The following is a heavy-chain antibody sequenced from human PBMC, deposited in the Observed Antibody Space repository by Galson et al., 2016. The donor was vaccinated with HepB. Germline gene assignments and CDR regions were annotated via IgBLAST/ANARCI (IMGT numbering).Heavy chain of an antibody. J-gene: IGHJ3*02. V-gene: IGHV3-43*01. D-gene: IGHD1-26*01. Sequence: SLRLSCAASGFTFDDYTMHWVRQAPGKGLDWVSLISWDGGSTYYADSVKGRFTISRDNSKNSLYLQMNSLRTEDTANYYCARQVNEALGGFDIWGQGTMVAVSS. CDR2: ISWDGGST. CDR1: GFTFDDYT. CDR3: ARQVNEALGGFDI.